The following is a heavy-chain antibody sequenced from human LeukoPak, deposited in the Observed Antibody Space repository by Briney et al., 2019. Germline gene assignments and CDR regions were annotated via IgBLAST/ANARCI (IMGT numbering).Heavy chain of an antibody. D-gene: IGHD3-3*01. CDR2: IKDSGIEK. J-gene: IGHJ4*02. Sequence: GALRLSCAGSGFTFSSYSMGWVRQAPGKGLEWVANIKDSGIEKEYVDSVKGRFTISRDNAKNSLYLQMNSLRVEETALYLCARWRGAQSEFDYWGQGTQVTVSS. V-gene: IGHV3-7*01. CDR1: GFTFSSYS. CDR3: ARWRGAQSEFDY.